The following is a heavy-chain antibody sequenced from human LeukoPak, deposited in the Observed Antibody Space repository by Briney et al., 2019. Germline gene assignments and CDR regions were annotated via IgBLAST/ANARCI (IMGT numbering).Heavy chain of an antibody. D-gene: IGHD6-13*01. CDR2: ISGSGGST. J-gene: IGHJ4*02. V-gene: IGHV3-23*01. CDR3: ARARRTYSSSWTGDY. Sequence: GGSLRLSCAASGFTFSSYAMSWVRQAPGKGLEWVSAISGSGGSTYYADSVKGRFTISRDNAKNSLYLQMNSLRAEDTAVYYCARARRTYSSSWTGDYWGQGTLVTVSS. CDR1: GFTFSSYA.